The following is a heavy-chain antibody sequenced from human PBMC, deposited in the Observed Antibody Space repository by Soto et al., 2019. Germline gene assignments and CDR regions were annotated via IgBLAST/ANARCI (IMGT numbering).Heavy chain of an antibody. CDR3: ARGLYYYDSSSYWGY. D-gene: IGHD3-22*01. CDR2: ISSGSSTI. CDR1: GFTFSNYD. J-gene: IGHJ4*02. V-gene: IGHV3-48*02. Sequence: GGSLRLSCAASGFTFSNYDMSWVRQAPGKGLEWESYISSGSSTIYYADSVKGRFTISRDNTKNSLYLQMNSLRDEGTAVYYCARGLYYYDSSSYWGYWGQVTLVTVGS.